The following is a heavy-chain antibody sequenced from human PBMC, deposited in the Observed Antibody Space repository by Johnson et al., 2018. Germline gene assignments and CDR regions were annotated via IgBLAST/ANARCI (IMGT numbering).Heavy chain of an antibody. CDR1: GFTFSSYS. CDR2: IRSSSTSDI. J-gene: IGHJ3*02. V-gene: IGHV3-48*02. CDR3: ARDDVAVSVTPDGFDI. D-gene: IGHD2-21*01. Sequence: VQLVESGGGMAQPGGSLRLSCAASGFTFSSYSINWVRQASGKGLEWVSYIRSSSTSDIFYADSVKGRFTISRDTAKNSLYLQMNSLRDGDTAVYYCARDDVAVSVTPDGFDIWGQGTMVTVSS.